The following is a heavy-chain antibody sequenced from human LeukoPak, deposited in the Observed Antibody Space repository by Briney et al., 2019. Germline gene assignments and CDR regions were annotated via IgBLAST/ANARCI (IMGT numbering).Heavy chain of an antibody. V-gene: IGHV1-46*01. Sequence: ASVKVSCKASGYTFTSYYMHWVRQAPGQGLEWMGIINPSGGSTSYAQKFQGRVTMTRDTSTSTVYIELSSLRSEDTAVYYCAREGIADNWFDPWGQGTLVTVSS. CDR2: INPSGGST. CDR1: GYTFTSYY. J-gene: IGHJ5*02. CDR3: AREGIADNWFDP. D-gene: IGHD6-13*01.